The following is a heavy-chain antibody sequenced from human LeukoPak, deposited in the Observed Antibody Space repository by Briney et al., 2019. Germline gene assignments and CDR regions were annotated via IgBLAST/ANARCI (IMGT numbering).Heavy chain of an antibody. D-gene: IGHD4-17*01. CDR1: GFTFSNYW. V-gene: IGHV3-7*01. Sequence: GGSLRLSCATSGFTFSNYWMNWVRQAPGKGLEWVANIEYDGSEKYYVDSVKGRFTISRDNAKNSLFLQMNSLRAEDTAVYYCARVETVTDPGAFDIWGQGTMVTVSS. CDR3: ARVETVTDPGAFDI. CDR2: IEYDGSEK. J-gene: IGHJ3*02.